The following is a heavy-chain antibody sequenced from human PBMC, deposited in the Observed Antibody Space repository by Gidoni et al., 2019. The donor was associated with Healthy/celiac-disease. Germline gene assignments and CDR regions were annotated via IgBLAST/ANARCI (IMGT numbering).Heavy chain of an antibody. CDR1: GFTFGDYA. Sequence: EVQLVESGGGLGKPGRSLRLSCTASGFTFGDYAMSWFRQAPGKGLEWVGFLRSKAYGGTTEYAASVKGRFTISRDDSKSIAYLQMNRLKTEDTAVYYCTRPLEGDFWSGSSNYYYYGMDVWGQGTTVTVSS. J-gene: IGHJ6*02. CDR3: TRPLEGDFWSGSSNYYYYGMDV. D-gene: IGHD3-3*01. V-gene: IGHV3-49*05. CDR2: LRSKAYGGTT.